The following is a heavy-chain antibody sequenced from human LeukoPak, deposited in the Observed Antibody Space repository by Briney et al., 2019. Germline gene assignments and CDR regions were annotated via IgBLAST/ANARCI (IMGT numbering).Heavy chain of an antibody. J-gene: IGHJ4*02. V-gene: IGHV4-34*01. CDR2: INHSGST. D-gene: IGHD3-10*01. CDR3: ARHVPRGRKIYYYGSGSYYNTPYYFDY. Sequence: SETLSLTCAVYGGSFSGYYWSWIRQPPGKGLEWIGEINHSGSTNYNPSLKSRVTISVDTSKNQFSLKLSSVTAADTAVYYCARHVPRGRKIYYYGSGSYYNTPYYFDYWGQGTLVTVSS. CDR1: GGSFSGYY.